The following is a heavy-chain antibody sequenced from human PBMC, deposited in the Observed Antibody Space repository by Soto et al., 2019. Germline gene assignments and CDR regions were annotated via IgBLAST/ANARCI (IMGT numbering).Heavy chain of an antibody. CDR1: GFTFTSSA. J-gene: IGHJ6*02. CDR2: IVVGSGNT. D-gene: IGHD2-2*01. V-gene: IGHV1-58*01. Sequence: SVKVSCKASGFTFTSSAVQWVRQARGQRLEWIGWIVVGSGNTNYAQKFQERVTITRDMSTSTAYMELSSLRSEDTAVYYCAADHCSSTSCYAGDYYYYGMDVWGQGTTVTVSS. CDR3: AADHCSSTSCYAGDYYYYGMDV.